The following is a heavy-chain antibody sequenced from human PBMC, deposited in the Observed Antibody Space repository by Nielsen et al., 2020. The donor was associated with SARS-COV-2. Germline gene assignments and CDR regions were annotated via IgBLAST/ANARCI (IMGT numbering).Heavy chain of an antibody. D-gene: IGHD6-19*01. CDR3: ARDLSSGWYLEGGYYFDY. Sequence: GESLKISCAASGFTFSDYYMSWIRQAPGKGLEWVSYISSSSSYTNYADSVEGRFTISRDNAKNSLYLQMNSLRAEDTAVYYCARDLSSGWYLEGGYYFDYWGQGTLVTVSS. V-gene: IGHV3-11*05. J-gene: IGHJ4*02. CDR2: ISSSSSYT. CDR1: GFTFSDYY.